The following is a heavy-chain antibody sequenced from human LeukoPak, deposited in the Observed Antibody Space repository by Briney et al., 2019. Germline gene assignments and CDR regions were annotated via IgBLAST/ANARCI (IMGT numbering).Heavy chain of an antibody. CDR1: GFTIGNHG. CDR3: AKDWGSSDWYNWFDP. V-gene: IGHV3-30*18. J-gene: IGHJ5*02. Sequence: PGTSLRPSCAVSGFTIGNHGMHWVRQAAGKGLEWVAMISHDGRAEYYRDSVKGRLSISRDNSNNMLYLQMNSLRVEDTAVYYCAKDWGSSDWYNWFDPWGQGTLVTVSS. D-gene: IGHD6-19*01. CDR2: ISHDGRAE.